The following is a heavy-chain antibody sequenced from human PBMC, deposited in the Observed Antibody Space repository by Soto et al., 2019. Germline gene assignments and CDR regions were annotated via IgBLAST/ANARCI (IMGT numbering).Heavy chain of an antibody. J-gene: IGHJ6*02. CDR1: GFTFSSYG. CDR2: ISYDGSNK. D-gene: IGHD6-6*01. CDR3: AKAYSSSSPGYYGMDV. V-gene: IGHV3-30*18. Sequence: GGSLRLSCAASGFTFSSYGMHWVRQAPGKGLEWVAVISYDGSNKYYADSVKGRFTISRDNSKNTLYLQMNSLRAEDTAVYYCAKAYSSSSPGYYGMDVWGQGTTLTVSS.